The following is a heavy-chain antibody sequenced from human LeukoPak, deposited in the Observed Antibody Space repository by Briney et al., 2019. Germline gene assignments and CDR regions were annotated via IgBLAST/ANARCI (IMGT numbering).Heavy chain of an antibody. Sequence: GGSLRLSCAASGFTFSDSWMSWVGQAPGKGLEGVANMNQDGSAKDYVDSVKGRFTISSDNASNSLYLQMSSLRAEDTAVYYCATYTHWVAGDVWGQGTTVTVSS. CDR2: MNQDGSAK. CDR3: ATYTHWVAGDV. D-gene: IGHD3-16*01. J-gene: IGHJ6*02. V-gene: IGHV3-7*01. CDR1: GFTFSDSW.